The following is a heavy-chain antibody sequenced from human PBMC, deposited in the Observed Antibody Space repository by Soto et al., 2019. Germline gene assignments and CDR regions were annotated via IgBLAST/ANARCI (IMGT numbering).Heavy chain of an antibody. CDR2: IDPSDSYT. Sequence: GESPKISCKGSGYSFTSYWISWVRQMPGKGLEWMGRIDPSDSYTNYSPSFQGHVTISADKSISTAYLQWSGLKASDTAMYYCASQSRLVNNWFDPWGQGTLVTVSS. J-gene: IGHJ5*02. CDR1: GYSFTSYW. D-gene: IGHD3-9*01. CDR3: ASQSRLVNNWFDP. V-gene: IGHV5-10-1*01.